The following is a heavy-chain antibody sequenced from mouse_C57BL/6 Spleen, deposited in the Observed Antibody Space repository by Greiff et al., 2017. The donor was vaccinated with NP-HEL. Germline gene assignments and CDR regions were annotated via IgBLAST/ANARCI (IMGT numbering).Heavy chain of an antibody. CDR3: ADGDYGSSFAY. CDR1: GYAFSSYW. J-gene: IGHJ3*01. CDR2: IYPGDGDT. D-gene: IGHD1-1*01. Sequence: QVHVKQSGAELVKPGASVKISCKASGYAFSSYWMNWVKQRPGKGLEWIGQIYPGDGDTNYNGKFKGKATLTADKSSSTAYMQLSSLTSEDSAVYFCADGDYGSSFAYWGQGTLVTVSA. V-gene: IGHV1-80*01.